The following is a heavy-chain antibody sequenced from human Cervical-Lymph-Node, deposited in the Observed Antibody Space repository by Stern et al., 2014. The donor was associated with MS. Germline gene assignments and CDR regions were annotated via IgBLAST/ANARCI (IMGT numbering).Heavy chain of an antibody. CDR2: INPNGSVT. CDR1: GYTFTNYY. CDR3: TRAVGGVGRE. J-gene: IGHJ4*02. Sequence: AQLVESGPEVKKPGASVMVSCKTSGYTFTNYYIHWVRQAPGQGLEWMGIINPNGSVTASAQKFQGRLTMTRDASTTTVYMRLITLTSEDTAMYYCTRAVGGVGREWGQGTLVVVSS. V-gene: IGHV1-46*01. D-gene: IGHD3-16*01.